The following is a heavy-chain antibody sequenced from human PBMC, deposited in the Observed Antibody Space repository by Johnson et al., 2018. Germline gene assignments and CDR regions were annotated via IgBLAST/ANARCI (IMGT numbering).Heavy chain of an antibody. CDR2: IYYNGDT. D-gene: IGHD1-26*01. CDR1: GDSISSYY. J-gene: IGHJ3*02. CDR3: AREWSAFDI. Sequence: QVQLGQSGPGLVKPSETLSLTCTVSGDSISSYYWSWIRQPPGKGLEWIAFIYYNGDTSSTPSLKSRVTISVDTSKNHFSLKLSSVTAADTAVYYCAREWSAFDIWGQGTMVTVSS. V-gene: IGHV4-59*01.